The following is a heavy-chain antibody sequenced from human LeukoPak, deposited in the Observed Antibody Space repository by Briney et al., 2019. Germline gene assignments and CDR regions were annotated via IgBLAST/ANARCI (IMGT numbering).Heavy chain of an antibody. J-gene: IGHJ4*02. CDR2: ISGSGGST. D-gene: IGHD6-13*01. Sequence: GGSLRLSCAASGFTFSSSAMHWVRQAPGKGLEWVSAISGSGGSTYYADSVKGRFTISRDNSKNTLYLQMNSLRAEDTAVYYCAKGRYSSSWYPDDYWGQGTLVTVSS. CDR3: AKGRYSSSWYPDDY. CDR1: GFTFSSSA. V-gene: IGHV3-23*01.